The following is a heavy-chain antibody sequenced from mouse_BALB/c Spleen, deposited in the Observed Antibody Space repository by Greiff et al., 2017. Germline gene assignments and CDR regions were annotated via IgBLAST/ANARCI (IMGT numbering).Heavy chain of an antibody. CDR2: IYPGGGYT. D-gene: IGHD1-1*02. Sequence: QVQLKQSGAELVRPGTSVKISCKASGYTFTNYWLGWVKQRPGHGLEWIGDIYPGGGYTNYNEKFKGKATLTADTSSSTAYMQLSSLTSEDSAVYFCASSLWPYYFDYWGQGTTLTVSS. V-gene: IGHV1-63*02. CDR1: GYTFTNYW. J-gene: IGHJ2*01. CDR3: ASSLWPYYFDY.